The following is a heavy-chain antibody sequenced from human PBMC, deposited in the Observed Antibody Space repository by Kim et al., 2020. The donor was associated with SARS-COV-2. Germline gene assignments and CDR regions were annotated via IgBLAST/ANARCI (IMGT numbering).Heavy chain of an antibody. CDR1: GGSISSSNYY. J-gene: IGHJ3*02. D-gene: IGHD6-6*01. V-gene: IGHV4-39*01. Sequence: SETLSLTCTVSGGSISSSNYYWGWIRQPPGKGLELIGYIYYSGNTYYNPSLKSRVTVSVDTSKNQFSLKLSSVTAADTAVYYCARTIAGRPEAFDIWGQGTMVTVSS. CDR3: ARTIAGRPEAFDI. CDR2: IYYSGNT.